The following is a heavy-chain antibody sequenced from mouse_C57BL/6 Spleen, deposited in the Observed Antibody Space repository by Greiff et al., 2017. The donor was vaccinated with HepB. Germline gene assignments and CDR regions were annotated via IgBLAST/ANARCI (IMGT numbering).Heavy chain of an antibody. CDR3: AKAITTDWVAY. J-gene: IGHJ3*01. V-gene: IGHV5-17*01. CDR2: ISSGSSTI. Sequence: EVKVVESGGGLVKPGGSLKLSCAASGFTFSDYGMHWVRQAPEKGLEWVAYISSGSSTIYYADTVKGRFTISRDNAKNTLFLQMTSLRSEDTAMYYCAKAITTDWVAYWGQGTLLTVSA. CDR1: GFTFSDYG. D-gene: IGHD1-1*01.